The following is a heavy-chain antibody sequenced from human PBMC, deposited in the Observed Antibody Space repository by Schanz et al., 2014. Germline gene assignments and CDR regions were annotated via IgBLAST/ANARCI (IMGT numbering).Heavy chain of an antibody. Sequence: EAHLVESGGGLVKPGGPLDLPLPPLGLTSGTTWFPGSPKFPGKALVWVARINSVGSNTDYADSVTGRFTISRDNAKNTLYLQMNSLRAEDTAVYYCARPALWFGDNCFDPWGQGTLVTVSS. CDR3: ARPALWFGDNCFDP. D-gene: IGHD3-10*01. V-gene: IGHV3-74*02. CDR2: INSVGSNT. CDR1: GLTSGTT. J-gene: IGHJ5*02.